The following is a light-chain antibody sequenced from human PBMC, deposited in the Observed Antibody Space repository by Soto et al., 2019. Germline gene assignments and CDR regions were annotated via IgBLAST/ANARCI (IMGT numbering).Light chain of an antibody. CDR1: ESVATY. CDR2: AAS. V-gene: IGKV1-39*01. Sequence: DIQMTQSPSFLSASVGDRVTITCRASESVATYLNWYQQKPGKAPRLLIYAASNLQSGVPSRFRASGSGTDFALTLSGLQPEDFATYYCQQSYTALWTFGQGTKVEFK. J-gene: IGKJ1*01. CDR3: QQSYTALWT.